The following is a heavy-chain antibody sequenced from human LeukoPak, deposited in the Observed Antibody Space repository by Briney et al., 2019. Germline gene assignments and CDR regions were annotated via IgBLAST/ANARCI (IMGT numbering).Heavy chain of an antibody. J-gene: IGHJ4*02. V-gene: IGHV4-59*01. CDR1: GGSISSYY. CDR3: ARGVAAAGTKFGY. CDR2: IYYSGST. D-gene: IGHD6-13*01. Sequence: PSETLSLTCTVSGGSISSYYWSWIRQPPGKGLEWIGYIYYSGSTNYNPSLKSRVTISVDTSKNQFSLKLSSVTAADTAVYYCARGVAAAGTKFGYWGQGTLVTVSS.